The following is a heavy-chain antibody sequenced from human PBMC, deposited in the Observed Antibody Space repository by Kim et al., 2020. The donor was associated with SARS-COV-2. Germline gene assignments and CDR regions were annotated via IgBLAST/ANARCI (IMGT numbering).Heavy chain of an antibody. D-gene: IGHD2-15*01. CDR3: AREISYCSGGSCYGYYFDY. CDR1: GFTFSSYA. J-gene: IGHJ4*02. Sequence: GGSLRLSCAASGFTFSSYAMHWVRQAPGKGLEWVAVISYDGSNKYYADSVKGRFTISRDNSKNTLYLQMNSLRAEDTAVYYCAREISYCSGGSCYGYYFDYWGQGTLVTVSS. V-gene: IGHV3-30*04. CDR2: ISYDGSNK.